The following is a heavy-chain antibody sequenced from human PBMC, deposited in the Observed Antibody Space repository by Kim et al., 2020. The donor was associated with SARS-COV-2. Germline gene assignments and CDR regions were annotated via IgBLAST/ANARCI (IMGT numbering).Heavy chain of an antibody. CDR3: AKDYYGSGSYSYAFDI. J-gene: IGHJ3*02. D-gene: IGHD3-10*01. V-gene: IGHV3-23*01. CDR2: ISGSGGST. Sequence: GGSLRLSCAASGFTFSSYAMSWVRQAPGKGLEWVSAISGSGGSTYYADSVKGRFTISRDNSKNTLYLQMNSLRAEDTAVYYCAKDYYGSGSYSYAFDIWGQRAMVTVSS. CDR1: GFTFSSYA.